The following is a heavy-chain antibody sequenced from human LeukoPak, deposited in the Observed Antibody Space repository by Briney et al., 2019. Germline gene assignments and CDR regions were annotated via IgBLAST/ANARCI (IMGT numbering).Heavy chain of an antibody. D-gene: IGHD1-26*01. V-gene: IGHV3-23*01. J-gene: IGHJ4*02. CDR2: ISGSGGST. CDR3: AKTIVGANLFDY. Sequence: GGSLRLSCAASGFTFSSYAMSWVRQAPGKGLEWVSAISGSGGSTYYADSVKGRFTISRDNPKNTLYLQMNSLRAEDTAVYYCAKTIVGANLFDYWGQGTLVTVSS. CDR1: GFTFSSYA.